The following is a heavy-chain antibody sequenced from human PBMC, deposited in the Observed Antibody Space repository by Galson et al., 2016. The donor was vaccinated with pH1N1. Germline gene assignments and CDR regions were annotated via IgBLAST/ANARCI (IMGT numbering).Heavy chain of an antibody. D-gene: IGHD6-6*01. CDR3: VRGGQLVRYFDF. CDR1: GDIFRTHT. J-gene: IGHJ4*02. Sequence: SVKVSCKASGDIFRTHTFNWVRQAPGQGLEWMGRITPAFGTADYAQKFQGRVAVTADKSTSTVYMEMLSLKSDDTAVYYCVRGGQLVRYFDFWGQGTLVVVSS. CDR2: ITPAFGTA. V-gene: IGHV1-69*08.